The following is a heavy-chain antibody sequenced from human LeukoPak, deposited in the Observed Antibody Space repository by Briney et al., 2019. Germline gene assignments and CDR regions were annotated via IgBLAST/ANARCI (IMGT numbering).Heavy chain of an antibody. CDR3: ARGAYDSSGYHKRFDY. V-gene: IGHV4-34*01. D-gene: IGHD3-22*01. J-gene: IGHJ4*02. Sequence: SETLSLTCAVYGGSFSGYYWSWIRQPPGKGLEWIGEINHSGSANYNPSLKSRVTISVDKSKNQFSLKLSSVTAADTAVYYCARGAYDSSGYHKRFDYWGQGTLVTVSS. CDR1: GGSFSGYY. CDR2: INHSGSA.